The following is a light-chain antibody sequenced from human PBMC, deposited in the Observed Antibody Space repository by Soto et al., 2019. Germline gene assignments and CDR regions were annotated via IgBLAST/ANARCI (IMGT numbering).Light chain of an antibody. J-gene: IGKJ1*01. CDR1: QSISSW. CDR3: QQYGT. V-gene: IGKV1-5*01. CDR2: DAS. Sequence: DIQMTQSPSILSASVGDSVTITCRASQSISSWLAWYQQKPGKAPKLLIYDASSLESGVPSRFSGSGSGTEFTLTISSLQPDDFATYYCQQYGTFGQGTKVDIK.